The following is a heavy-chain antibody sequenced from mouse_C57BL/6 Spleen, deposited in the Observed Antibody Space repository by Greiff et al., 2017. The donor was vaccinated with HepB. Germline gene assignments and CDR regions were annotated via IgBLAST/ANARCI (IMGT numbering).Heavy chain of an antibody. D-gene: IGHD2-4*01. CDR3: TRYYDYDKDYFDY. CDR1: GYTFTDYE. V-gene: IGHV1-15*01. Sequence: VKLMESGAELVRPGASVTLSCKASGYTFTDYEMHWVKQTPVHGLEWIGAIDPETGGTAYNQKFKGKAILTADKSSSTAYMELRSLTSEDSAVYYCTRYYDYDKDYFDYWGQGTTLTVSS. J-gene: IGHJ2*01. CDR2: IDPETGGT.